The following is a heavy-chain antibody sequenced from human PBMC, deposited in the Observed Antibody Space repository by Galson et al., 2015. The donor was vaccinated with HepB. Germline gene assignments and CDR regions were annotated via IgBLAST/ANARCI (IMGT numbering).Heavy chain of an antibody. V-gene: IGHV3-11*06. CDR3: ARGFCYGSGSCHYGMDV. CDR1: GFTFSDYY. Sequence: SLRLSCAASGFTFSDYYMSWIRQAPGKGLEWVSYISSSSSYTNYADSVKGRFTISRDNAKNSLYLQMNSLRAEDTAVYYCARGFCYGSGSCHYGMDVWGQGTTVTVSS. D-gene: IGHD3-10*01. J-gene: IGHJ6*02. CDR2: ISSSSSYT.